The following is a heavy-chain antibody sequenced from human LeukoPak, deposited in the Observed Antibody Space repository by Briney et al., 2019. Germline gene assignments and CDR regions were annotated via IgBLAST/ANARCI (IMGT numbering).Heavy chain of an antibody. CDR3: AKDPYYDSSGPYFDY. CDR2: ISWNSGSI. Sequence: PGRSLRLSCAASEFTFDDYAMHWVRQAPGKGLEWVSGISWNSGSIGYADSVKGRFTISRDNAKNSLYLQMNSLRAEDTALYYCAKDPYYDSSGPYFDYWGQGTLVTVSS. D-gene: IGHD3-22*01. CDR1: EFTFDDYA. J-gene: IGHJ4*02. V-gene: IGHV3-9*01.